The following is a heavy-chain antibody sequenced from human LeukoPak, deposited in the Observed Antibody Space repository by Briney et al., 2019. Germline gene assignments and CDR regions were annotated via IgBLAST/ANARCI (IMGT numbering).Heavy chain of an antibody. Sequence: SGGSLRLSCAASGFTFSSYSMNWVRQAPGKGLEWVSSISSSNSYIYYADSVKGRFTVSRDNAKNSLYLQMNSLRAEDTAVYYCARVWLSYGDYASDRPFDLWGRGTLVTVSS. V-gene: IGHV3-21*01. D-gene: IGHD4-17*01. CDR3: ARVWLSYGDYASDRPFDL. CDR2: ISSSNSYI. J-gene: IGHJ2*01. CDR1: GFTFSSYS.